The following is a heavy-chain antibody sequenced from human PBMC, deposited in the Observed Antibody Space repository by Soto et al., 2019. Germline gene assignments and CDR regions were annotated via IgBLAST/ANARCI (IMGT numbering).Heavy chain of an antibody. CDR3: AKVTFSGDYYYSYGMDV. CDR1: GFTFSAYG. CDR2: ISYDGSSK. V-gene: IGHV3-30*18. D-gene: IGHD1-26*01. Sequence: QEKLVESGGGVVQPGRSLRLSCAASGFTFSAYGMHWVRQAPGKRLEWVTVISYDGSSKYYADSVKGRFIVSRDNSKNTLYLQMNSLRPEDTAVYYCAKVTFSGDYYYSYGMDVWGQGTTVTVSS. J-gene: IGHJ6*02.